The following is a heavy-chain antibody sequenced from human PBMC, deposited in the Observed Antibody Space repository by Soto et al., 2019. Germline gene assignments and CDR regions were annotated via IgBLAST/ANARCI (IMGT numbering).Heavy chain of an antibody. CDR1: GYTLTELS. J-gene: IGHJ4*02. CDR2: FDPEDGET. D-gene: IGHD3-16*02. V-gene: IGHV1-24*01. Sequence: ASVKVSCKVSGYTLTELSMHWVRQAPGKGLEWMGGFDPEDGETIYAQKFQGRVTMTEDTSTDTAYMELSSLRSEDTAVYYCATAADHYDYVWRSYRSPRYFDDWGPGALVTVSS. CDR3: ATAADHYDYVWRSYRSPRYFDD.